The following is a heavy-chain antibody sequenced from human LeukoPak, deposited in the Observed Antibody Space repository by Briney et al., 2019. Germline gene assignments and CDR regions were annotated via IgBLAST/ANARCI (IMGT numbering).Heavy chain of an antibody. V-gene: IGHV1-46*01. CDR3: ARDRGRTMLVDH. Sequence: ASVKVSCKASGYTITGYYLHWVRQAPGQGLEWMGMINPSSGSPRYAKTVQGRVTMTRDTSTSTVYMEMSSLRSEDTAVYYCARDRGRTMLVDHWGQGTLVTVSS. CDR1: GYTITGYY. D-gene: IGHD1-7*01. J-gene: IGHJ5*02. CDR2: INPSSGSP.